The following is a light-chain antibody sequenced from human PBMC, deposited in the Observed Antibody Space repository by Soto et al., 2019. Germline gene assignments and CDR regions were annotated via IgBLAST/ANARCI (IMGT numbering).Light chain of an antibody. Sequence: QSALTQPASVSGSPGQSITISCTGTSSDVGSYNLVSWYQQHPGKAPKVMIYEVSKRPSGVPNRFSGSKSGNTASLTISGLHAEDEADDYCCSYAGSSTYVFGTGTQLTVL. V-gene: IGLV2-23*02. CDR1: SSDVGSYNL. CDR2: EVS. J-gene: IGLJ1*01. CDR3: CSYAGSSTYV.